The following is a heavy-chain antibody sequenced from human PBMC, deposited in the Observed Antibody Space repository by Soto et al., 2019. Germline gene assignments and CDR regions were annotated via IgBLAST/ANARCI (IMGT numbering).Heavy chain of an antibody. Sequence: ASVKVSCKASGYTFTSYAMHWVRQAPGQRLEWMGWINAGNGNTKYSQKFQGRVTITRDTSASTAYMELSSLRSEGTAVYYCAREREHLYSSSSGFDWFDPWGQGTLVTVSS. D-gene: IGHD6-6*01. V-gene: IGHV1-3*01. CDR3: AREREHLYSSSSGFDWFDP. CDR1: GYTFTSYA. J-gene: IGHJ5*02. CDR2: INAGNGNT.